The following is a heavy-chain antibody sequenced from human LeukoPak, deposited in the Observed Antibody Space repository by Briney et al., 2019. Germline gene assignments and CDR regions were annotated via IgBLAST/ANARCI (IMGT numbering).Heavy chain of an antibody. V-gene: IGHV1-69*04. CDR3: ARDFWDYYYDSSGPSYIDY. Sequence: GASVKVSCRASGGTFSSYAISWVRQAPGQGLEWMGRIIPILGIANYAQKFQGRVTITADKSTSTAYMELSSLRSEDTAVYYCARDFWDYYYDSSGPSYIDYWGQGTLVTVPS. D-gene: IGHD3-22*01. J-gene: IGHJ4*02. CDR1: GGTFSSYA. CDR2: IIPILGIA.